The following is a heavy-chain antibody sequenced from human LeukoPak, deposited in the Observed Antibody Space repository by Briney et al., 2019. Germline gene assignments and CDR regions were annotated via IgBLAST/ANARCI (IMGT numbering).Heavy chain of an antibody. Sequence: ASVKVSCKASGYTFTGYYMHWVQQAPGQGLEWMGWINPNSGGTNYAQKFQGRVTMTRDTSISTAYMELSRLRSDDTAVYYCARGERLRFSASEYGMDVWGQGTTVTVSS. CDR3: ARGERLRFSASEYGMDV. D-gene: IGHD3-3*01. J-gene: IGHJ6*02. CDR2: INPNSGGT. CDR1: GYTFTGYY. V-gene: IGHV1-2*02.